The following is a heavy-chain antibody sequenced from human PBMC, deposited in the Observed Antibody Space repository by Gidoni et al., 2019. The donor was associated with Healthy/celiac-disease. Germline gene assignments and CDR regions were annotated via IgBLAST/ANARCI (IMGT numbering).Heavy chain of an antibody. CDR3: AKAPYSSGWYWFDP. CDR1: GFTFSSYA. D-gene: IGHD6-19*01. V-gene: IGHV3-23*01. CDR2: ISGSGGRT. J-gene: IGHJ5*02. Sequence: EVQLLESGGGLVQPGGSLRLSCAASGFTFSSYAMSGVRQAPGKGLEWVSAISGSGGRTYYADSVKGRFTISRDNSKNTLYLQMNSLRAEDTAVYYCAKAPYSSGWYWFDPWGQGTLVTVSS.